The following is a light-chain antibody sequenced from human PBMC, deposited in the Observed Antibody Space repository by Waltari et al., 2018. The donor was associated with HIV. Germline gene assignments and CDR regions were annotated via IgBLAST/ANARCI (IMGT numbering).Light chain of an antibody. CDR2: AAS. Sequence: DIQMTQSPSSLSASVGDRVTITCRPSQSVSSYLNWYQQKPGKAPNLLIYAASSLQSGVPSRFSGSGSGTDFTLTISSLQPEDFATYYCQQTDSTPYTFGQETKVEIK. J-gene: IGKJ2*01. CDR3: QQTDSTPYT. CDR1: QSVSSY. V-gene: IGKV1-39*01.